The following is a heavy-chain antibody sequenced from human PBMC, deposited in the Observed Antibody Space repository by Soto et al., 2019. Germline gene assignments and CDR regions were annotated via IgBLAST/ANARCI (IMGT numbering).Heavy chain of an antibody. Sequence: GGSLRLSCAASGFTFGSHAMSWVRRAPGKGLEWVSAISGSGGSTNYADSVKGRFTISRDNSKNTVYLQMSSLRVDDTAVYYCAKDRSSGWYRPDAFDYWGQGILVTVSS. CDR2: ISGSGGST. J-gene: IGHJ4*02. CDR3: AKDRSSGWYRPDAFDY. V-gene: IGHV3-23*01. CDR1: GFTFGSHA. D-gene: IGHD6-19*01.